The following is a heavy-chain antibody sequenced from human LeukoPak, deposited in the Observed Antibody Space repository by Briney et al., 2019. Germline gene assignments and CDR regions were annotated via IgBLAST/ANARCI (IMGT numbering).Heavy chain of an antibody. CDR3: ARGLDHNWFDP. J-gene: IGHJ5*02. CDR2: IHFGETP. CDR1: GSSISSGYF. V-gene: IGHV4-38-2*02. Sequence: SETLSLTCTVSGSSISSGYFWGWIRQPPGKGLEWIGIIHFGETPYYSPSLESRITISIDTSKNQFSLKVNSVTAADTAVYYCARGLDHNWFDPWGQGTLVTVSS.